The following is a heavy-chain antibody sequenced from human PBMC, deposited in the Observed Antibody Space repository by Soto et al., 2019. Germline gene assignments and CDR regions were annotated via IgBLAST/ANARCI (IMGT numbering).Heavy chain of an antibody. J-gene: IGHJ6*03. V-gene: IGHV3-7*01. D-gene: IGHD5-12*01. CDR3: ADSGSYTDV. CDR2: IKEDGSEK. Sequence: EVQLVESGGGLVQPGGSLRLSGAASGFTFSIYWLTGVRQAQGKGLEWVANIKEDGSEKYYVDSVKGRFTISRDNAKNSVYLQMNSLRAEDTAVYYCADSGSYTDVWGKGTTVTVSS. CDR1: GFTFSIYW.